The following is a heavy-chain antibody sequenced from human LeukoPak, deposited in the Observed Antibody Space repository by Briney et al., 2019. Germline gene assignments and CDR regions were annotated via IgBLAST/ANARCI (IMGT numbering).Heavy chain of an antibody. D-gene: IGHD6-6*01. Sequence: PGGSLRLSSAASGFTFSSYAMHWVRQAPGKGLEWVAVISYDGSNKYYADSVKGRFTISRDNSKNTLYLQMNSLRAEDTAVYYCARDGGQLVPAYWGQGTLVTVSS. V-gene: IGHV3-30-3*01. J-gene: IGHJ4*02. CDR2: ISYDGSNK. CDR1: GFTFSSYA. CDR3: ARDGGQLVPAY.